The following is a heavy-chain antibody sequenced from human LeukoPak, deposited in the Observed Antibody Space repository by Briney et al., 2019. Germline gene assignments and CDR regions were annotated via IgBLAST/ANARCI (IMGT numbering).Heavy chain of an antibody. Sequence: SETLSLTCTVSGGSISSSSYYWGWIRQPPGKGLEWIGSIYYSGSTYYNPSLKSRVTISVDTSKNQFSLKLSSVTAADTAVYYCARGYLIYDSSGYYFDYWGQGTLVTVSS. CDR2: IYYSGST. J-gene: IGHJ4*02. CDR1: GGSISSSSYY. V-gene: IGHV4-39*07. CDR3: ARGYLIYDSSGYYFDY. D-gene: IGHD3-22*01.